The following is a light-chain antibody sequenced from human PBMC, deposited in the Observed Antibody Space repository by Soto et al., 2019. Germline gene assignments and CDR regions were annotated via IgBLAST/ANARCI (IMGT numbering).Light chain of an antibody. CDR1: QTISTW. CDR3: QQYNSYPYT. J-gene: IGKJ2*01. CDR2: KAS. Sequence: DIPMTQSPSTLSASVGDRVTFTCRASQTISTWLAWYQQKPGKAPDLLIYKASSLQSGVPSRFSGDGSGTEFALTISSLQPDDFATYYCQQYNSYPYTFGQGTKLEIK. V-gene: IGKV1-5*03.